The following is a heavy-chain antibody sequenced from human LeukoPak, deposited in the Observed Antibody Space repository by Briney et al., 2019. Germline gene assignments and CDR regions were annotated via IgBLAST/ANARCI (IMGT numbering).Heavy chain of an antibody. CDR1: GGSISSYY. CDR3: ARHAYYYDRSGSYEAFDI. Sequence: SETLSLTCTVSGGSISSYYWSWIRQPPGKGLEWIGSMYYSGSTNYKPSLKSRVTISVYTSKNQFSLKLSSVTAADTAVYYCARHAYYYDRSGSYEAFDIWGQGTMVTVSS. J-gene: IGHJ3*02. V-gene: IGHV4-59*08. D-gene: IGHD3-22*01. CDR2: MYYSGST.